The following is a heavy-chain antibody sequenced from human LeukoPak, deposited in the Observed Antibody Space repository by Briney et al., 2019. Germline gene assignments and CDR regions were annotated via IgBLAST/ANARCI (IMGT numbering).Heavy chain of an antibody. CDR2: ISAYNGNT. V-gene: IGHV1-18*01. CDR1: GGTFSSYA. J-gene: IGHJ4*02. Sequence: GASVKVSCKASGGTFSSYAISWVRQAPGQGLEWMGWISAYNGNTKYAQKLQGRVTMTTDTSTSTAHMELRNLRSDDTAVYYCATPHELYGDLDYWGQGTLVTVSS. D-gene: IGHD4-17*01. CDR3: ATPHELYGDLDY.